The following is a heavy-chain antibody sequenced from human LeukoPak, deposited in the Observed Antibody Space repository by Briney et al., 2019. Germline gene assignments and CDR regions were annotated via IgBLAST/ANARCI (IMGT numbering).Heavy chain of an antibody. CDR3: ARVPLPHHSQGYCSGGSCVVGFDY. Sequence: GASVKVSCKASGYTFTGYYMHWVRQAPGQGLEWMGWINPNSGGTNYAQKFQGRVTMTRDTSISTAYMELSRLRSDDTAVYYCARVPLPHHSQGYCSGGSCVVGFDYWGQGTLVTVSS. J-gene: IGHJ4*02. CDR1: GYTFTGYY. V-gene: IGHV1-2*02. D-gene: IGHD2-15*01. CDR2: INPNSGGT.